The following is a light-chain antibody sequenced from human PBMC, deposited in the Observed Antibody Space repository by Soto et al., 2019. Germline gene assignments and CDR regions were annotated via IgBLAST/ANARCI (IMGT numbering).Light chain of an antibody. Sequence: QSALTQLPSASGTPGQRVTISCSGGSSNIGSNTVNWYQQLPGTAPKLLIYSNNQRPSGVPDRFSGSKSGTSASLAISGLQSEDEADYYCAAWDDSLNGYVFGTGTKVTVL. CDR1: SSNIGSNT. CDR3: AAWDDSLNGYV. CDR2: SNN. V-gene: IGLV1-44*01. J-gene: IGLJ1*01.